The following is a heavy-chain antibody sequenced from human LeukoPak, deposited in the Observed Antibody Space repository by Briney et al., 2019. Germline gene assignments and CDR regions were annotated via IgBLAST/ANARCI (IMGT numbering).Heavy chain of an antibody. CDR3: ARGVPAVMN. D-gene: IGHD2-2*01. J-gene: IGHJ4*02. Sequence: SETLSLTCAVSGGSISSGGYSWSWIRQPPGKGLEWIGYIYHSGSTNYNPSLKSRVTISVDTSKNQFSLKLSSVTAADTAVYYCARGVPAVMNWGQGTLVTVSS. CDR2: IYHSGST. CDR1: GGSISSGGYS. V-gene: IGHV4-30-2*01.